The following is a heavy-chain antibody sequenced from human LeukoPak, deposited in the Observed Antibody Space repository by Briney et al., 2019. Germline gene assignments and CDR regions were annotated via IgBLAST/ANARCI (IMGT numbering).Heavy chain of an antibody. Sequence: PSETLSLTCTISGGSISNSYTYYWGWIRQPPGKGLGWIGSIHYSGSTYYNPSLKSRVTLSVDTSKNQFSLKLSSVTAADTAVYYCASSRGYTSGLWYYYMDVWGKGTTVTVSS. CDR2: IHYSGST. V-gene: IGHV4-39*01. CDR1: GGSISNSYTYY. CDR3: ASSRGYTSGLWYYYMDV. J-gene: IGHJ6*03. D-gene: IGHD6-25*01.